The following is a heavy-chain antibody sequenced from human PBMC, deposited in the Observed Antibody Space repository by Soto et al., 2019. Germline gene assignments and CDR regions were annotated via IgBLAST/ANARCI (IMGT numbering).Heavy chain of an antibody. V-gene: IGHV1-3*01. CDR1: GYTFTSYA. Sequence: ASGKVSCKASGYTFTSYAMHWVRQAPGQRLEWMGWINAGNGNTKYSQKFQGRVTITRDTSASTAYMKLSSLRSEDTAMYYCARAGVRFFELSIPPDSWGQVTLVPVSP. CDR3: ARAGVRFFELSIPPDS. D-gene: IGHD3-3*01. CDR2: INAGNGNT. J-gene: IGHJ5*01.